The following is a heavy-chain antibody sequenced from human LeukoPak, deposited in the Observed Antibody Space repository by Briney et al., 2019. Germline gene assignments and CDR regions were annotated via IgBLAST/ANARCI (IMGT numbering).Heavy chain of an antibody. J-gene: IGHJ4*02. CDR3: ARKIVVVPAAGPEIDY. CDR2: IKQDGSEK. Sequence: GSLRLSCXASGFTFSGYWMSWVRQAPGKGLEWVANIKQDGSEKYYVDSVKGRFTISRDNAKNSLYLQMNSLRAEDTAVYYCARKIVVVPAAGPEIDYWGQGTLVTVSS. V-gene: IGHV3-7*01. D-gene: IGHD2-2*01. CDR1: GFTFSGYW.